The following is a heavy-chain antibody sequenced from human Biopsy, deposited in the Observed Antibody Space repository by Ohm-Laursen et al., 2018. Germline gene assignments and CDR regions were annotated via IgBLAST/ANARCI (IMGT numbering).Heavy chain of an antibody. D-gene: IGHD1-26*01. CDR2: IYYTGST. J-gene: IGHJ3*02. V-gene: IGHV4-59*08. Sequence: SETLSLTCTVSGGSISSYYWSWIRQPPGKGLEWIGYIYYTGSTNYNPSLKSRVTISVDTSMNHLSLRLTSATAADTAVYYCAGIVLGPTNDAFDIWGQGTMVTVSS. CDR3: AGIVLGPTNDAFDI. CDR1: GGSISSYY.